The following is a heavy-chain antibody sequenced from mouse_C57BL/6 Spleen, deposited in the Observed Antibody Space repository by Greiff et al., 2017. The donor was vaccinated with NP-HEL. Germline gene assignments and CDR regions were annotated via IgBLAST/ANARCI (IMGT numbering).Heavy chain of an antibody. J-gene: IGHJ4*01. Sequence: VQLQQSGAELMKPGASVKLSCKATGYTFTGYWIEWVKQRPGHGLEWIGEILPGSGSTNYNEKFKGKATFTADTSSNTAYMQLSSLTTEDSAIYYCARSLYDGYYGYYAMDYWGQGTSVTVSS. CDR1: GYTFTGYW. CDR3: ARSLYDGYYGYYAMDY. V-gene: IGHV1-9*01. D-gene: IGHD2-3*01. CDR2: ILPGSGST.